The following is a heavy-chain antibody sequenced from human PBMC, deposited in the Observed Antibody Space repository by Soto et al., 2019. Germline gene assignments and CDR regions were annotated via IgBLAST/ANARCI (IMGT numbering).Heavy chain of an antibody. J-gene: IGHJ4*02. CDR2: INPGGST. CDR3: ARHVGGYDFCICYSSFVS. D-gene: IGHD3-3*01. CDR1: DRSFSGYY. Sequence: SETLSLTGALYDRSFSGYYWSRIRQPPWKGLEWFGEINPGGSTNYNQSLKSRVTISVDTSKNQFSLKLSSVTAADTAVYYCARHVGGYDFCICYSSFVSCGEGTLAPVS. V-gene: IGHV4-34*01.